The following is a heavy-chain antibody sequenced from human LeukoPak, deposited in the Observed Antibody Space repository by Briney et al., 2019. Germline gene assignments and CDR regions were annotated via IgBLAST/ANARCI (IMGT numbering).Heavy chain of an antibody. CDR2: IYTGGST. CDR3: ARGPTLYYDFWSGSKHKFDY. V-gene: IGHV3-66*01. Sequence: GGSLRLSCAASGFTVSSNYMSWVRQAPGKGLEWVSVIYTGGSTFYADSVKGRFTISRDNSKNTLYLQMNSLRAEDTAVYYCARGPTLYYDFWSGSKHKFDYWGQGTLVTVSS. D-gene: IGHD3-3*01. J-gene: IGHJ4*02. CDR1: GFTVSSNY.